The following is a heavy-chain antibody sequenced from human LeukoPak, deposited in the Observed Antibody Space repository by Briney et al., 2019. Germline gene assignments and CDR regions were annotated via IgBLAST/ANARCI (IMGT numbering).Heavy chain of an antibody. Sequence: GGSLRLSCAASGFTFSSYAMHWVHQAPGKGLEWVAVISYDGSNKYYADSVKGRFTISRDNSKNTLYLQMNSLRAEDTAVYYCARDSGYRSGGSCYFGYFDYWGQGTLVTVSS. V-gene: IGHV3-30-3*01. CDR1: GFTFSSYA. D-gene: IGHD2-15*01. J-gene: IGHJ4*02. CDR3: ARDSGYRSGGSCYFGYFDY. CDR2: ISYDGSNK.